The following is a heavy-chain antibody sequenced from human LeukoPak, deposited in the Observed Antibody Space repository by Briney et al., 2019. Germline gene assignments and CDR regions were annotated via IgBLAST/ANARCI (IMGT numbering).Heavy chain of an antibody. CDR2: IIPIFGTA. CDR1: GGTFSSYA. CDR3: ARGGYCSSTSCYRVYYFDY. V-gene: IGHV1-69*06. Sequence: ASVKVSCKASGGTFSSYAISWVRQAPGQGLEWMGGIIPIFGTANYAQKFQGRVTITADKSTSTAYMELSSLRSEDTAVYYCARGGYCSSTSCYRVYYFDYWGQGTLVTVSS. D-gene: IGHD2-2*01. J-gene: IGHJ4*02.